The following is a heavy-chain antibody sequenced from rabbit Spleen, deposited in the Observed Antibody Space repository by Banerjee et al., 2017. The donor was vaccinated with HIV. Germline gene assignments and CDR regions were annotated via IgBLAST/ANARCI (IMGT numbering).Heavy chain of an antibody. J-gene: IGHJ4*01. Sequence: QSLEESGGDLVKPGASLTLTCTASGVSFSSSSYMCWVRQAPGKGLEWIGCIYTGNAKTYYASWAKGRFTISKTSSTVDLKMTSLTVADTAAYFCARDSGSGHYIDVLFSLWGPGTLVTVS. V-gene: IGHV1S40*01. D-gene: IGHD1-1*01. CDR1: GVSFSSSSY. CDR2: IYTGNAKT. CDR3: ARDSGSGHYIDVLFSL.